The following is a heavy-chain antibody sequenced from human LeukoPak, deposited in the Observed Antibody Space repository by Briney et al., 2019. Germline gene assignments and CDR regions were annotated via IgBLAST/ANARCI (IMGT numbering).Heavy chain of an antibody. CDR1: GGSVSSGSHY. V-gene: IGHV4-61*01. D-gene: IGHD4-23*01. CDR3: ASSYGGYYFDY. CDR2: IYYSGST. Sequence: SETLSLTCTVSGGSVSSGSHYWSWIRQPPGKGLEWIGYIYYSGSTNYNPSLKSRVTISVDTSKNQFSLKLSSVTAADTAVYYCASSYGGYYFDYWGQGTLVTVSS. J-gene: IGHJ4*02.